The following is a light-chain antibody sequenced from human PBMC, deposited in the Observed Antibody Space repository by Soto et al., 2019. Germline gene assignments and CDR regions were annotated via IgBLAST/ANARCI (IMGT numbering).Light chain of an antibody. J-gene: IGKJ4*01. V-gene: IGKV1-5*03. CDR1: QSISNW. CDR3: QQYNDVSPVT. CDR2: KAS. Sequence: DIQMTQSPSTLSASVGDRVTITCRASQSISNWLAWYQQKPGKAPKLLIYKASSSESGVPSRFSGSGSGTEFTLTISSLQPDDFATYYCQQYNDVSPVTFGGGTKVEIK.